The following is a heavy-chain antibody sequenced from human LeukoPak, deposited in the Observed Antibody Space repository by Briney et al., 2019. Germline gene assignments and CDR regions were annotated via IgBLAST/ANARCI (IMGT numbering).Heavy chain of an antibody. Sequence: GGSLRLSCAASGFTFSSYGMHWVRQAPGKGLEWVAFIRYDGSNKYYADSVKGRYTISRDNSKNTLYLQMNSLRAEDTAVYYCAKVKWELHGAFDIWGQGTMVTVSS. D-gene: IGHD1-26*01. V-gene: IGHV3-30*02. J-gene: IGHJ3*02. CDR1: GFTFSSYG. CDR3: AKVKWELHGAFDI. CDR2: IRYDGSNK.